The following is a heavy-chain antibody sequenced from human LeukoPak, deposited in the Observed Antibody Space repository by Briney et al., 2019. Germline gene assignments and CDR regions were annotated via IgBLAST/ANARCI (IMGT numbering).Heavy chain of an antibody. CDR1: GFTFSTHS. J-gene: IGHJ4*02. V-gene: IGHV3-21*01. CDR3: ARDFRTQLDGYSPPYHFDY. D-gene: IGHD5-24*01. Sequence: GGSLRLSCAAFGFTFSTHSMSWVRQALGKRLEWVSSISSSSSHIYYADSMKGRFTVSRDNAKNSLFLQMNSLRAEDTAVYYCARDFRTQLDGYSPPYHFDYWGQGALVTVSS. CDR2: ISSSSSHI.